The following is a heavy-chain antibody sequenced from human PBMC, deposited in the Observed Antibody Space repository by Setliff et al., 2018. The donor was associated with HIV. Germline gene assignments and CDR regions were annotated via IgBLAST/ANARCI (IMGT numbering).Heavy chain of an antibody. CDR3: ARVTRRELERLKYYFDH. J-gene: IGHJ4*02. CDR2: VYHSGST. Sequence: TSETLSLTCTVSGGSISSSHWWSWVRQPPGRGLEWIGEVYHSGSTNYSPSLKSRVTITVDKSKNQFPLKVTSVTTADTALYYCARVTRRELERLKYYFDHWGQVTLGTVS. V-gene: IGHV4-4*02. CDR1: GGSISSSHW. D-gene: IGHD1-26*01.